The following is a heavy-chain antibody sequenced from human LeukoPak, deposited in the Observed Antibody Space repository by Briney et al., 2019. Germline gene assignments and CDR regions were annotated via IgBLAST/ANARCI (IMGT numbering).Heavy chain of an antibody. CDR2: ISSSSSYI. J-gene: IGHJ4*02. CDR3: ARGHYSSDYNYDYNF. V-gene: IGHV3-21*01. Sequence: GGSLRLSCAASGFTFSSYSMNWVRQAPGKGLEWVSSISSSSSYIYYADSVKGRFTISRDNAKNSLYLQMNSLRAEDTALYYCARGHYSSDYNYDYNFWGQGTLVTVSS. D-gene: IGHD3-16*01. CDR1: GFTFSSYS.